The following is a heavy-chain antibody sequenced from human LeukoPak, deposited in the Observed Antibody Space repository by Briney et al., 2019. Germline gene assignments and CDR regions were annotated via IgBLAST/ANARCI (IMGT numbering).Heavy chain of an antibody. CDR3: ARDVRLPRRALDI. CDR2: IYHSGST. Sequence: SETLSLTCAVSGGSFSSSNWWNWVRQPPGKGLESIGEIYHSGSTNYNPSLKSRVTISVDKSKNQFSLKLSSVTAADTAVYYCARDVRLPRRALDIWGQGTMVTVSS. D-gene: IGHD5-18*01. V-gene: IGHV4-4*02. J-gene: IGHJ3*02. CDR1: GGSFSSSNW.